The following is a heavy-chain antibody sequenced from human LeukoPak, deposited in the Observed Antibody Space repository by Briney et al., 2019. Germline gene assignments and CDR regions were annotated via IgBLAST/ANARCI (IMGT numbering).Heavy chain of an antibody. CDR3: ARDYYDSSGYYLYYFDY. J-gene: IGHJ4*02. CDR1: GFTFSDYY. CDR2: ISSSSSYT. Sequence: GGSLRLSCAASGFTFSDYYMSWIRQAPGKGLEWVSYISSSSSYTNYADSVKGRFTISRDHEKNSLYLQMNSLRAEDTAVYYCARDYYDSSGYYLYYFDYWGQGTLATVSA. V-gene: IGHV3-11*05. D-gene: IGHD3-22*01.